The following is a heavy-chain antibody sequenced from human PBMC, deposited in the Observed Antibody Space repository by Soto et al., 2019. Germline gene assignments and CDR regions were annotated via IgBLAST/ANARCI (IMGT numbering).Heavy chain of an antibody. CDR1: GGTFSSYA. CDR2: SIPIFGTA. J-gene: IGHJ3*02. Sequence: QVQLVQSGAEVKKPGSSVKVSCKASGGTFSSYAISWVRQAPGQGLEWMGGSIPIFGTANYAQKFQGRVTITADESTSTADMELGSRRSEDTAVYYCARGSYSSGWDDAFDIWGQGTMVTVSS. D-gene: IGHD6-19*01. V-gene: IGHV1-69*12. CDR3: ARGSYSSGWDDAFDI.